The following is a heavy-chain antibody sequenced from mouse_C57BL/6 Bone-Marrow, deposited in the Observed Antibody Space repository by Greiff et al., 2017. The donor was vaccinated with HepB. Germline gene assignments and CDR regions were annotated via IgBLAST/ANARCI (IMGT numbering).Heavy chain of an antibody. J-gene: IGHJ2*01. CDR2: IDPSDSYT. CDR1: GYTFTSYW. D-gene: IGHD4-1*01. Sequence: QVQLQQPGAELVKPGASVKLSCKASGYTFTSYWMHWVKQRPGQGLEWIGEIDPSDSYTNYNQKFKGKSTLTVDKSSSTAYMQLSSLTSEDSAVYYCARWGETGTDYFDYWGQGTTLTVSS. V-gene: IGHV1-69*01. CDR3: ARWGETGTDYFDY.